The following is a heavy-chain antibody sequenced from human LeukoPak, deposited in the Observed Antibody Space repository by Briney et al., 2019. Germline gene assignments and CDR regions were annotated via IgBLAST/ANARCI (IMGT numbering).Heavy chain of an antibody. CDR2: INHSGST. V-gene: IGHV4-34*01. Sequence: SETLSLTCAVYGGSFSGYYWSWIRQPPGKGLEWIGEINHSGSTNYNPSLKSRVTISVDTSKNQFSLKLSSVTAADTAVYYCARGRFSRCCSGGSCYGPYYFDYWGQGTLVTVSS. J-gene: IGHJ4*02. D-gene: IGHD2-15*01. CDR3: ARGRFSRCCSGGSCYGPYYFDY. CDR1: GGSFSGYY.